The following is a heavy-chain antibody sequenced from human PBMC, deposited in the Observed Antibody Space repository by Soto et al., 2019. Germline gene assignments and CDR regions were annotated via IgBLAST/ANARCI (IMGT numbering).Heavy chain of an antibody. Sequence: SETLSLTCTVSGGSISSINWWNWVRQPPGKGLEWIGEIYHGGSTNYNPSLKSRVTMSVDKSKNQFSLKLTSVTAADTAVYYCARSYFGADYWGQGALVTVS. CDR2: IYHGGST. J-gene: IGHJ4*02. CDR3: ARSYFGADY. CDR1: GGSISSINW. D-gene: IGHD3-10*01. V-gene: IGHV4-4*02.